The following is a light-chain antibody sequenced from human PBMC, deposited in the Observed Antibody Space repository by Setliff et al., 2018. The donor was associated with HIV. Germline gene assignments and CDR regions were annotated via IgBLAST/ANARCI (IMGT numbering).Light chain of an antibody. CDR3: CSYTTSLTYV. Sequence: QSALTQPASVSGSPGQSITISCTGTNNDIGTYNFVSWYQQYPGKAPKLMFFDVNKRPSGVSHRFSGSQSGNTASLTISGLLAEDEADYYCCSYTTSLTYVFGTGTKVTV. CDR2: DVN. V-gene: IGLV2-23*02. J-gene: IGLJ1*01. CDR1: NNDIGTYNF.